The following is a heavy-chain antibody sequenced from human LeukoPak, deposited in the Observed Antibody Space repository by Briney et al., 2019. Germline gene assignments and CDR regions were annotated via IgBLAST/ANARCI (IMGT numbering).Heavy chain of an antibody. CDR1: GYTFTSYY. CDR3: ARDGGPYDILTGYLDY. V-gene: IGHV1-46*01. D-gene: IGHD3-9*01. Sequence: ASVKVSCKASGYTFTSYYMHWVRQAPGQGLEWMGIINPSGGSTSYAQKFQGRVTMTRDMSTSTVYMELSSLRSEDTAVYYCARDGGPYDILTGYLDYWGQGTLVTVSS. CDR2: INPSGGST. J-gene: IGHJ4*02.